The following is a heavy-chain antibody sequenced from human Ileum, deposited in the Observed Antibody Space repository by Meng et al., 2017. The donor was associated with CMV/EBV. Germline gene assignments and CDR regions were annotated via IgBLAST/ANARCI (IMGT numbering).Heavy chain of an antibody. CDR3: ARWRVVTFAFDY. V-gene: IGHV4-39*07. J-gene: IGHJ4*02. CDR2: IYYCGST. D-gene: IGHD2-21*02. CDR1: GGSISSNTHY. Sequence: CTVSGGSISSNTHYWAWIRQPPGKGLEWVGSIYYCGSTYYNPSLEGRVTISLDTSSSEFSLKVNSVTAADTAVYYCARWRVVTFAFDYWGQGSLVTSPQ.